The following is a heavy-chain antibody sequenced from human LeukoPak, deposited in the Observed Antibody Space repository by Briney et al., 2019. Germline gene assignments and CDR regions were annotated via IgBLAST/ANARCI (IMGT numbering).Heavy chain of an antibody. Sequence: AASVKVSCKAPGYSFIGYYMHWVRQAPGQGLEWMGWINPNSGGTNYAQKFQGRVTMTRDTSISTAYMEVSRLTSDDTAVFYCAREGSGYPYWGQGTLVTVSS. J-gene: IGHJ4*02. CDR3: AREGSGYPY. CDR2: INPNSGGT. V-gene: IGHV1-2*02. CDR1: GYSFIGYY. D-gene: IGHD5-12*01.